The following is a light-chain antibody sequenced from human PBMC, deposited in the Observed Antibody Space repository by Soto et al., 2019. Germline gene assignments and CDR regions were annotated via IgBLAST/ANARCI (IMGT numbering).Light chain of an antibody. CDR3: CSYAGSSTLV. V-gene: IGLV2-23*01. J-gene: IGLJ2*01. CDR2: EGS. Sequence: QSALTQPASVSGSPGQSITISCTGTSSDVGSYNLVSWYKQHPGKAPKLMIYEGSKRPSGVSNRFSGSKSGNTASLTISGLQAEDEDDYYCCSYAGSSTLVFGGGTKVTVL. CDR1: SSDVGSYNL.